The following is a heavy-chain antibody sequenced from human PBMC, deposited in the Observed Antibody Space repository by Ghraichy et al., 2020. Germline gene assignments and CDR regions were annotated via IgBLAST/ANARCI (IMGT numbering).Heavy chain of an antibody. V-gene: IGHV5-51*01. Sequence: GESLNISCKGSEYSFISYWIGWVRQKSGKGLEWMGIIYPGDSDTRYSPSFQGQVTISADKSVSTAYLQWSSLKASDTAMYYCARLSWEEYDYDSSADRHFDFWGQGTLVTVSS. CDR3: ARLSWEEYDYDSSADRHFDF. D-gene: IGHD3-22*01. CDR2: IYPGDSDT. CDR1: EYSFISYW. J-gene: IGHJ4*02.